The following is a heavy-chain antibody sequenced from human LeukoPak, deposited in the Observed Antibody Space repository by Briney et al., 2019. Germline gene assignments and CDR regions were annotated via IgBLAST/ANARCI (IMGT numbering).Heavy chain of an antibody. V-gene: IGHV3-23*01. CDR3: AKRSAYYDSRGYYFPFEY. CDR1: GFTFSTYD. J-gene: IGHJ4*02. Sequence: GGSLRLSCATSGFTFSTYDINWVRQAPGKGLEWVSAISGSDATTYYADSVKGRFTISRDNSKNTLYLQMNSLRAEDTAVYYCAKRSAYYDSRGYYFPFEYWGQGTLVTVSS. D-gene: IGHD3-22*01. CDR2: ISGSDATT.